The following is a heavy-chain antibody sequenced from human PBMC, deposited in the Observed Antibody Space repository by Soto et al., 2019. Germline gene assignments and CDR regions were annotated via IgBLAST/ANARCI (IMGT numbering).Heavy chain of an antibody. Sequence: QVQLQESGPGLVKPSQTLSLACTVSGGSVGSGEYYYSWIRQPPGKGLEWIGYIYDSGITNYTPSLKGRVTMSLDRSNNQVSLKLSSVTAADTAVYFCARDVAHGYSENVWGQETMVTVSS. CDR1: GGSVGSGEYY. D-gene: IGHD5-18*01. CDR2: IYDSGIT. V-gene: IGHV4-30-4*01. CDR3: ARDVAHGYSENV. J-gene: IGHJ3*01.